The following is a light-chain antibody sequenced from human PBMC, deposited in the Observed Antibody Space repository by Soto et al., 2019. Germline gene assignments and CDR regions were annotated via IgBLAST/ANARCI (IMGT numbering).Light chain of an antibody. V-gene: IGKV3-11*01. Sequence: EIVLTQSPATLSLSPGERATLSCRASQSISNSLAWYQQKPGQAPRLLIYDASNRVTGIPARFSGSGSGTDFTRTISSLEPEDFAVYYCQLGNSWRWTFGQGTKLEI. CDR2: DAS. CDR1: QSISNS. CDR3: QLGNSWRWT. J-gene: IGKJ1*01.